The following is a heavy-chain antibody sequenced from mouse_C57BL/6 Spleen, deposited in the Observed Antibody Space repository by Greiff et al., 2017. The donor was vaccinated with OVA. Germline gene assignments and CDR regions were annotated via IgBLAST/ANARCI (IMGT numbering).Heavy chain of an antibody. CDR1: GYTFTEYT. CDR2: FYPGSGSI. Sequence: QVQLQQSGAELVKPGASVKLSCKASGYTFTEYTIHWVKQRSGQGLEWIGWFYPGSGSIKYNEKFKDKATLTVDKSSSTAYMQLSSLTSEDSAVYYCARSFITTVVAHWYFDVWGTGTTVTVSS. CDR3: ARSFITTVVAHWYFDV. J-gene: IGHJ1*03. D-gene: IGHD1-1*01. V-gene: IGHV1-62-2*01.